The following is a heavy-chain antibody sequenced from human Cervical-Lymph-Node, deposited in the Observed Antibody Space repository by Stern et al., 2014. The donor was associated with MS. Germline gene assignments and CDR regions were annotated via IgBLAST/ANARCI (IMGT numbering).Heavy chain of an antibody. V-gene: IGHV4-59*08. D-gene: IGHD5-24*01. CDR2: IYYSGTT. CDR3: ARLTYNYGTPDY. J-gene: IGHJ4*02. CDR1: GGSIVPYY. Sequence: VQLVESGPGLVKPSETLSLTCTASGGSIVPYYWNWIRQPPGQGLEWIGYIYYSGTTHYNPSFESRGPMSVDTSQTPLPLMLTSVTAADTAIYYCARLTYNYGTPDYWGQGTVVAVSS.